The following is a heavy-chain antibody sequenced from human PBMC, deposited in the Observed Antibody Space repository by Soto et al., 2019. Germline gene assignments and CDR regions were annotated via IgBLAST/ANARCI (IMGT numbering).Heavy chain of an antibody. D-gene: IGHD6-13*01. J-gene: IGHJ4*02. CDR2: INTDGTST. CDR1: GFTFSSYW. V-gene: IGHV3-74*01. Sequence: GGSLRLSCAASGFTFSSYWMHWVRQAPGKGLVWVSRINTDGTSTNYADSVKGRFTISRDNAKNTLYLQMNSLTADDTAVYYCTRGTLAATGIDYWGQGTLVTVSS. CDR3: TRGTLAATGIDY.